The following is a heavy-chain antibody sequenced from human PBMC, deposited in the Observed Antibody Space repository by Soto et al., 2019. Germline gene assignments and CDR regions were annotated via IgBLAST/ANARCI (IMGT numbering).Heavy chain of an antibody. CDR1: GFTFSSYA. CDR3: AKERRSGDPERQALFDY. V-gene: IGHV3-23*01. J-gene: IGHJ4*02. D-gene: IGHD6-6*01. CDR2: ISGSGGST. Sequence: PGGSLRLSCAASGFTFSSYAMSWVRQAPGKGLEWVSAISGSGGSTYYADSVKGRFTISRDNSKNTLYLQMNSLRAEDTAVYYCAKERRSGDPERQALFDYWGQGTLVTVSS.